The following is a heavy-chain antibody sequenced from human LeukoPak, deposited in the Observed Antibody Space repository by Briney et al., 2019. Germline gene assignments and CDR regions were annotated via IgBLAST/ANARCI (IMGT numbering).Heavy chain of an antibody. D-gene: IGHD3-16*02. CDR1: GFTSSRYA. Sequence: VGSLRLSCAASGFTSSRYAMSCGREAPGPGLEWGSAISGSGGSTYYADSVKGRFTISRDNSKNTLYLQMNSLRAEDTAVYYCAKDAAFMITFGGVIDWGQGTLVTVSS. V-gene: IGHV3-23*01. CDR3: AKDAAFMITFGGVID. CDR2: ISGSGGST. J-gene: IGHJ4*02.